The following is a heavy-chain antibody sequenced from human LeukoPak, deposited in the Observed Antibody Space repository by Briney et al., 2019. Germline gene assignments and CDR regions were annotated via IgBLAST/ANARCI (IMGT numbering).Heavy chain of an antibody. CDR3: AREGYYYDSSGYS. CDR2: ISSSSSYI. CDR1: GFTFSSYS. J-gene: IGHJ4*02. V-gene: IGHV3-21*01. D-gene: IGHD3-22*01. Sequence: GGSLRLSCAASGFTFSSYSMNWVRQAPGKGLEWVSSISSSSSYIYYADSVKGRFTISRDNAKNSLYLQMNSLRAEDTAVYYCAREGYYYDSSGYSWGQGTLVTVSS.